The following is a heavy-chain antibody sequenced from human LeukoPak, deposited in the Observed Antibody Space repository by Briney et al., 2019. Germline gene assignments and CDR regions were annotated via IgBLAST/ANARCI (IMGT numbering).Heavy chain of an antibody. J-gene: IGHJ6*03. V-gene: IGHV4-59*01. CDR1: GGSISSYY. CDR2: IYYSGST. CDR3: ARAPGGRHYYYYYMDV. Sequence: KPSETLSLTCTDSGGSISSYYWSWIRQPPGKGLEWIGYIYYSGSTNYNPSLKSRVTISVDTSKNQFSLKLSSVTAADTAVYYCARAPGGRHYYYYYMDVWGKGTTVTVSS.